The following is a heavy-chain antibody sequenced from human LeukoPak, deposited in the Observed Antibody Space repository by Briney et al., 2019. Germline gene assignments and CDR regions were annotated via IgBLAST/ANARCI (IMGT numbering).Heavy chain of an antibody. Sequence: GGSLRLSYAASGFTFIDYSMSWIRQAPGKGLEWVSYISSTSDYTSYADSVKGRFTIFRDNAKNSLFLQMNSLRVEDTAVYYCARCQYNSSPDFWGQGTLVTVSS. CDR3: ARCQYNSSPDF. D-gene: IGHD6-13*01. V-gene: IGHV3-11*03. CDR2: ISSTSDYT. J-gene: IGHJ4*02. CDR1: GFTFIDYS.